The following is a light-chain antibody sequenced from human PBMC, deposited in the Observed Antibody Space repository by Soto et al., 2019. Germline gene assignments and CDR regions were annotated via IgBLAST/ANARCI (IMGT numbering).Light chain of an antibody. V-gene: IGKV3D-20*01. Sequence: EIVLTQYPATLSLSPGEXAXXSCAARQSVSTSQLAWYTQKTGLAQTLIIYDEYRRANGIPARLSGSGSGTDFTLTISRLETQHFAVYYCQQYGRSLPITFGQGTRLEIK. CDR2: DEY. J-gene: IGKJ5*01. CDR3: QQYGRSLPIT. CDR1: QSVSTSQ.